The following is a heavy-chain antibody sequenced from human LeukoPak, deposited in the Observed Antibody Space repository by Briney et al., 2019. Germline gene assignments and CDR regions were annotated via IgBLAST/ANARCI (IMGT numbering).Heavy chain of an antibody. V-gene: IGHV3-74*01. Sequence: GGSLRLSCAASGFMFGGFRMHWVRQAPGKGLVWVSGTSTDGSGTTYADSVKGRFIISRDNAKNTLYLQMNSLRADDTAIYYCVRDSDHYDSSGLDYWGQGTLVTVSS. J-gene: IGHJ4*02. CDR2: TSTDGSGT. D-gene: IGHD3-22*01. CDR1: GFMFGGFR. CDR3: VRDSDHYDSSGLDY.